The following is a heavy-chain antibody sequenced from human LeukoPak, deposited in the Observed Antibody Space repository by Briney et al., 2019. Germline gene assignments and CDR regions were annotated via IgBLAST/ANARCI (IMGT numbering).Heavy chain of an antibody. V-gene: IGHV4-34*01. D-gene: IGHD2-2*01. J-gene: IGHJ4*02. CDR2: INHSGST. CDR1: GGSFSGYY. Sequence: SETLSLTCAFYGGSFSGYYWSWIRQPPGKGLEWIGEINHSGSTNYNPSLKSRVTISVDTSKNQFSLKLSSVTAADTAVYYCARRDCSSTSCYSPNFDYWGQGTLVTVSS. CDR3: ARRDCSSTSCYSPNFDY.